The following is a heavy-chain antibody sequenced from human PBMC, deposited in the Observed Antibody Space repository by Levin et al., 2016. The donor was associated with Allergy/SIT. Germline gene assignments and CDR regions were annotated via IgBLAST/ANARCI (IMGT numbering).Heavy chain of an antibody. V-gene: IGHV1-2*02. D-gene: IGHD4/OR15-4a*01. CDR2: INPNTGGT. CDR1: GYTFTDYY. CDR3: AVGVPTPGFDY. Sequence: ASVKVSCKASGYTFTDYYMHWVRQAPGQGLEWMAWINPNTGGTNYAQKFQGRVTMTRDTSISTAYMELSRLRSDDTAFYYCAVGVPTPGFDYWGRGTLVTVSS. J-gene: IGHJ4*02.